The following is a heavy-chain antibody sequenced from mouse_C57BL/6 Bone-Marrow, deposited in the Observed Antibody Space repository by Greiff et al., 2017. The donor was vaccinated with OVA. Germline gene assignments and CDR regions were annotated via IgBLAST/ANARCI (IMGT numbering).Heavy chain of an antibody. V-gene: IGHV5-12*01. Sequence: EVQGVESGGGLVQPGGSLKLSCAASGFTFSDYYMYWVRQTPEKRLEWVAYISNGGGSTYYPDTVKGRFTISRDNAKNTLYLQMSRLKSEDTAMYYCARRDYYGSSYVNWYFDVWGTGTTVTVSS. J-gene: IGHJ1*03. D-gene: IGHD1-1*01. CDR1: GFTFSDYY. CDR2: ISNGGGST. CDR3: ARRDYYGSSYVNWYFDV.